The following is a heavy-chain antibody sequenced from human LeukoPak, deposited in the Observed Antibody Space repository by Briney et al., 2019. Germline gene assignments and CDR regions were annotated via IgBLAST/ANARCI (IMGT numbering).Heavy chain of an antibody. CDR2: IRYDGSNK. D-gene: IGHD5-12*01. Sequence: GGSLRLSCSASGFTFSSYGMHWVRQAPGKGLEWVAFIRYDGSNKYYADSVKGRFTISRDNSKNTLYLQMNSLRAEDTAVYYCVCSGYGLFDYWGQGTLVTVSS. J-gene: IGHJ4*02. CDR1: GFTFSSYG. CDR3: VCSGYGLFDY. V-gene: IGHV3-30*02.